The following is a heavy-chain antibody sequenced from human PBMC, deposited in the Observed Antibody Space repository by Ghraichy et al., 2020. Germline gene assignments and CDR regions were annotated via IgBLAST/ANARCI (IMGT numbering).Heavy chain of an antibody. CDR3: AREASPAYYDSGTRAFDI. CDR2: IWYDGSNK. Sequence: GESLNISCAASGFTFSSYGMHWVRQAPGKGLEWVAVIWYDGSNKYYADSVKGRFTISRDNSKNTLYLQMNSLRAEDTAVYYCAREASPAYYDSGTRAFDIWGQGTMVTVSS. J-gene: IGHJ3*02. D-gene: IGHD3-22*01. CDR1: GFTFSSYG. V-gene: IGHV3-33*01.